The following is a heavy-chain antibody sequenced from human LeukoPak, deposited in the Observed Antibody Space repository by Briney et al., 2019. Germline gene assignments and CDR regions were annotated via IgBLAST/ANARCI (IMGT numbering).Heavy chain of an antibody. Sequence: GGSLRLSFAASGFTFSSYSMNWVRQAPGKGLEWVSSISSSSSYIYYADSVKGRFTISRDNAKNSLYLQMNSLRAEDTAVYYCAQGLGTARPGVDYWGQGTQVTVSS. CDR3: AQGLGTARPGVDY. CDR1: GFTFSSYS. J-gene: IGHJ4*02. V-gene: IGHV3-21*01. D-gene: IGHD6-6*01. CDR2: ISSSSSYI.